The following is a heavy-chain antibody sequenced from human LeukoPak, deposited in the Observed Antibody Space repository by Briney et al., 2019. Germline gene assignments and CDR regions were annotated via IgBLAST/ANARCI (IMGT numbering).Heavy chain of an antibody. J-gene: IGHJ4*02. CDR3: AREGIAVAGTFDY. D-gene: IGHD6-19*01. Sequence: PGGSLRLSCAASGFTFSDYYMSWIRQAPGKGLEWVSYISSSSSYTNYADSVKGRFTISRDNDKNSLYLQMNSLRAEDTAVYYCAREGIAVAGTFDYWGQGTLVTVSS. V-gene: IGHV3-11*06. CDR2: ISSSSSYT. CDR1: GFTFSDYY.